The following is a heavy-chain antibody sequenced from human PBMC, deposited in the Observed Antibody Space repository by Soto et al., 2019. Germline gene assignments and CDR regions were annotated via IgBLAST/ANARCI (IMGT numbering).Heavy chain of an antibody. Sequence: GGSLRLSCAASGFTFSSYWMHWVRQAPGKGLVWVSHINRDGSSTNYADSVMGRFTISRDNARDTLFLQMSSLRAEDTAVYYCAYLKGNDFCTPDVWGQGTTVTVSS. CDR3: AYLKGNDFCTPDV. J-gene: IGHJ6*02. CDR1: GFTFSSYW. CDR2: INRDGSST. V-gene: IGHV3-74*01. D-gene: IGHD3-3*01.